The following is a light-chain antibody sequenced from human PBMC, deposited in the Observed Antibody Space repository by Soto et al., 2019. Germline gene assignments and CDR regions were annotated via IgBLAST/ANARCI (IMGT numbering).Light chain of an antibody. J-gene: IGLJ2*01. CDR2: DVS. Sequence: QSALTQPASVSGSPGQSITISCTGTSSDVGGYNYVSWYQQHTSKAPNLIIFDVSNRPSGVSNRFSGSKSGNSASLTISGLQAEDEGDYYCSSYTGSNTPVVFGGGTKLTVL. CDR3: SSYTGSNTPVV. V-gene: IGLV2-14*01. CDR1: SSDVGGYNY.